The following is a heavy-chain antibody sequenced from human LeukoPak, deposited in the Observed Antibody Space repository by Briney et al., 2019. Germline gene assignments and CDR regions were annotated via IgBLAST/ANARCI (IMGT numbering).Heavy chain of an antibody. CDR1: GFTFSSYG. V-gene: IGHV3-30*18. J-gene: IGHJ3*02. CDR2: ISYDGSNK. D-gene: IGHD1-14*01. Sequence: GGSLRLSCAASGFTFSSYGMHWVRQAPGKGLEWVAVISYDGSNKYYADSVKGRFTISRDNSKNTLYLQMNSLRAEDTAVYYCAKGLTKGSHDAFDIWGQGTMVTVSS. CDR3: AKGLTKGSHDAFDI.